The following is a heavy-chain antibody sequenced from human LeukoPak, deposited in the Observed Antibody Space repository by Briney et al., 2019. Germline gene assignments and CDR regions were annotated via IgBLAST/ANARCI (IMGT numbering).Heavy chain of an antibody. CDR2: ISGSGGTT. V-gene: IGHV3-23*01. D-gene: IGHD1-26*01. CDR3: AKVGEGATIGYFDY. J-gene: IGHJ4*02. CDR1: GFMFSNYG. Sequence: GGSLRLSCAASGFMFSNYGMSWVRQAPGKGLEWVSGISGSGGTTYYADSAKGRFTISRDNSKNTLYLQMNSLRTEDTAVYYCAKVGEGATIGYFDYWGQGTLVTVSS.